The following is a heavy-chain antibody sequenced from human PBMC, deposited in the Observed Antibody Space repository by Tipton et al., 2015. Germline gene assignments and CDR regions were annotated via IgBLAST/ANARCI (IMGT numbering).Heavy chain of an antibody. J-gene: IGHJ4*02. CDR2: ISHSGST. V-gene: IGHV4-38-2*02. CDR3: ARDTSPIVQTPDY. D-gene: IGHD1-26*01. Sequence: TLSLTCTISTYSISRDSYWGWIRQPPGKGLEWIGAISHSGSTYYNPSLRSRVTISRDSAKNSLYLQMNSLRTEDTALYYCARDTSPIVQTPDYWGQGTLVTVSS. CDR1: TYSISRDSY.